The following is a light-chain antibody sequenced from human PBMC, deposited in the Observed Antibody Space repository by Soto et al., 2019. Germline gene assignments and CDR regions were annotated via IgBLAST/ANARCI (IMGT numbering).Light chain of an antibody. Sequence: DIQMTQAPSSLSASVGDRLTITCRASQSISSNLNWYQQKPGKAPKLLIYAASNLQSGVPSTFSGSGSGTDFTLTISSLQPEDFATYYCQQSHSIPWTFGQGTKVDI. V-gene: IGKV1-39*01. CDR1: QSISSN. CDR2: AAS. CDR3: QQSHSIPWT. J-gene: IGKJ1*01.